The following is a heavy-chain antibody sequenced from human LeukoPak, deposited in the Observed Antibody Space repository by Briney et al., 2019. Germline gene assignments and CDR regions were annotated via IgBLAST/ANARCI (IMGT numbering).Heavy chain of an antibody. D-gene: IGHD1-26*01. CDR2: IIPIFGTA. V-gene: IGHV1-69*13. Sequence: SVKVSCKASGGTFSSYAISWVRQAPGQGLEWMGGIIPIFGTANYAQKFQGRVTITADESTSTAYMKLSSLRSEDTAVYYCASESSGREHFDYWGQGTLVTVSS. CDR3: ASESSGREHFDY. CDR1: GGTFSSYA. J-gene: IGHJ4*02.